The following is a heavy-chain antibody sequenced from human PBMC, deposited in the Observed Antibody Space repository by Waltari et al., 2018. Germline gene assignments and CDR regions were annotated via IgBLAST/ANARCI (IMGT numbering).Heavy chain of an antibody. CDR2: ISSSSSYI. V-gene: IGHV3-21*01. J-gene: IGHJ4*02. CDR1: GFTFSSYS. Sequence: EVQLVESGGGLVKPGGSLRLSCAASGFTFSSYSMTWFRQAPGKGLEWVSSISSSSSYIYYADSVKGRFTISRDNAKNSLYLQMNSLRAEDTAVYYCARGSGGYSYGYGYWGQGTLVTVSS. CDR3: ARGSGGYSYGYGY. D-gene: IGHD5-18*01.